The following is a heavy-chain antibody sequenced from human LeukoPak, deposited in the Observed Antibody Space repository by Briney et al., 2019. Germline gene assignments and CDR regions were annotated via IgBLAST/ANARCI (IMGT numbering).Heavy chain of an antibody. CDR3: ARDDCSSTSCLYYFDY. CDR1: GFTFSSYA. Sequence: GGSLRLSCAASGFTFSSYAMSWVRQAPGKGLEWVSAISGSGGSTYYADSVKGRFTISRDNSKNALYLQMNSLRAEDTAVYYCARDDCSSTSCLYYFDYWGQGTLVTVSS. J-gene: IGHJ4*02. V-gene: IGHV3-23*01. D-gene: IGHD2-2*01. CDR2: ISGSGGST.